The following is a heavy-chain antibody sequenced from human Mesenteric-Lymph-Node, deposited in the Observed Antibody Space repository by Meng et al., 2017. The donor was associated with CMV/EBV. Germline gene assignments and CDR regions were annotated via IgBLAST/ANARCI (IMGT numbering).Heavy chain of an antibody. J-gene: IGHJ4*02. Sequence: GGSLRLSCAASGFTFSSYSMNWVRQAPGKGLEWVSYISSSSSTIYYADSVKGRFTISRDNAKNSLYLQMNSLRAEDTAVYYCARDGGYSYGYGVMPFDYWGQGTLVTVS. CDR2: ISSSSSTI. CDR3: ARDGGYSYGYGVMPFDY. V-gene: IGHV3-48*04. CDR1: GFTFSSYS. D-gene: IGHD5-18*01.